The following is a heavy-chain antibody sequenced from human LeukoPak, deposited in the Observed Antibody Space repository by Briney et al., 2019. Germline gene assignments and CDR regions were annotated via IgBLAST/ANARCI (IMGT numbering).Heavy chain of an antibody. CDR3: ARGDWRSSGWYPYYYYGMDV. V-gene: IGHV1-69*04. Sequence: SVKVSCKASGGTFSSYAISWVRQAPGQGLEWMGRIIPILGIANYAQKFQGRVTITADKSTSTAYMELSSLRSEDTAVYYCARGDWRSSGWYPYYYYGMDVWGQGTTVTVSS. CDR1: GGTFSSYA. D-gene: IGHD6-13*01. J-gene: IGHJ6*02. CDR2: IIPILGIA.